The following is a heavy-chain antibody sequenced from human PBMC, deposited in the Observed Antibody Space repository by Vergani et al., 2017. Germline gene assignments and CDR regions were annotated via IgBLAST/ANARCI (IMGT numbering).Heavy chain of an antibody. Sequence: QVKLQESGPGLVPPSQTLSLTCTVSGASMSCVGYYWTWLRPAAGKRLEWIGDILGSGTANYNPSFQGRVRMSVATSKNQFSLTLSSVNATDTAVYYCARDSAVGVTFDCWGEGTLVAVSS. V-gene: IGHV4-61*02. CDR3: ARDSAVGVTFDC. J-gene: IGHJ4*02. D-gene: IGHD2-15*01. CDR1: GASMSCVGYY. CDR2: ILGSGTA.